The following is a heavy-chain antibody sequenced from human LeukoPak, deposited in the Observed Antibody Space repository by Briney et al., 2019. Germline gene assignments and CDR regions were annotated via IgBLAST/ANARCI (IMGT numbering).Heavy chain of an antibody. J-gene: IGHJ6*02. D-gene: IGHD3-9*01. CDR1: GFTFSSYG. CDR3: AKDRVQGVDWLSMSYYYYYGMDV. CDR2: ISYDGSNK. V-gene: IGHV3-30*18. Sequence: GGSLRLSCAASGFTFSSYGMHWVRQAPGKGLGWVAVISYDGSNKYYADSVKGRFTISRDNSKSTLYLQMNSLRAEDTAVHYCAKDRVQGVDWLSMSYYYYYGMDVWGQGTTVTVSS.